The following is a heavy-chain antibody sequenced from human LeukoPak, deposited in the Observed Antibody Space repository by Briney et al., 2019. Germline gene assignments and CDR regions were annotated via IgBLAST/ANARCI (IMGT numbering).Heavy chain of an antibody. D-gene: IGHD6-6*01. CDR2: ISSSGSTI. V-gene: IGHV3-48*03. Sequence: PGGSLRLSCAASGFTFSSYEMNWVRQAPGKGLEWVSYISSSGSTIYYADSVKGRFTISRDNAKNSLYLQMNSLRAEDTAVYYCARESSIAALDYYGMDVWGQGTTVTVSS. CDR3: ARESSIAALDYYGMDV. CDR1: GFTFSSYE. J-gene: IGHJ6*02.